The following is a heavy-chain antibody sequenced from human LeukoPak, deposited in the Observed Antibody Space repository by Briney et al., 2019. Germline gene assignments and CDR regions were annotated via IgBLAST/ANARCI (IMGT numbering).Heavy chain of an antibody. CDR1: GFTFSSYA. J-gene: IGHJ4*02. CDR2: ISGSGGST. CDR3: AKAPVAGREYYFDY. D-gene: IGHD6-19*01. Sequence: GGSLRLSCAASGFTFSSYAMSWVRQAPGKGLEWVSAISGSGGSTYYADSVKGRFTNSRDNSKNTLYLQMNSLRAEDTAVYYCAKAPVAGREYYFDYWGQGTLVTVSS. V-gene: IGHV3-23*01.